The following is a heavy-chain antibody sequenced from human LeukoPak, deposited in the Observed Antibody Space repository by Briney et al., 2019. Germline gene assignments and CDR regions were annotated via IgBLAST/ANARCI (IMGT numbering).Heavy chain of an antibody. CDR3: ARTEYYYDSSGYYPTFDY. Sequence: ASVKVSCKASGYTFTSYGISWVRQAPGQGLEWMGWISAYNGNTNYAQKLQGRVTMTTDTSTSTANMELRSLRSDDTAVYYCARTEYYYDSSGYYPTFDYWGQGTLVTVSS. CDR1: GYTFTSYG. V-gene: IGHV1-18*01. D-gene: IGHD3-22*01. CDR2: ISAYNGNT. J-gene: IGHJ4*02.